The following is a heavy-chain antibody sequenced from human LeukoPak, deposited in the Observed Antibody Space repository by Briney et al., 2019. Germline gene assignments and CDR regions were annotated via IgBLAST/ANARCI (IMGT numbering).Heavy chain of an antibody. CDR2: ISYDGSSR. CDR3: ACPPGRPNGD. V-gene: IGHV3-30*04. Sequence: GGSLRLSCAASGFSFSNYPMQWVRQAPGKGLEWVATISYDGSSRYSAASVKGRFTISRDNSKNTLSLQMNSLRVEDTAMYYCACPPGRPNGDWGQGTLVTVSS. D-gene: IGHD7-27*01. CDR1: GFSFSNYP. J-gene: IGHJ4*02.